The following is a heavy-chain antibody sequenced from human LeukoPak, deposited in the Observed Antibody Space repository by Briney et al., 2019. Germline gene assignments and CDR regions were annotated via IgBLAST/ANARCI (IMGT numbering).Heavy chain of an antibody. V-gene: IGHV3-23*01. D-gene: IGHD2-2*01. CDR2: ISGSGGTT. CDR1: GFTFSDYY. Sequence: PGGSLRLSCAASGFTFSDYYMSWIRQAPGKGLEWVSAISGSGGTTYYADSVKGRFTISRDNSKNTLYLQMNSLRAEDTALYYCAKLPYQMLMFADYWGQGTLVTVSS. CDR3: AKLPYQMLMFADY. J-gene: IGHJ4*02.